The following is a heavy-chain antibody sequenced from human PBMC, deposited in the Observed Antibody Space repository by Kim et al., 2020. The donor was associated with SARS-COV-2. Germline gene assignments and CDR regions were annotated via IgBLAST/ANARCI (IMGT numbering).Heavy chain of an antibody. V-gene: IGHV3-23*01. CDR3: AKGEYSSGWYRFASFDS. J-gene: IGHJ4*02. D-gene: IGHD6-19*01. Sequence: SLKGRFTISRDNSKTMLYLQMNSLGAEDTAVYYCAKGEYSSGWYRFASFDSWGQGALVTVSS.